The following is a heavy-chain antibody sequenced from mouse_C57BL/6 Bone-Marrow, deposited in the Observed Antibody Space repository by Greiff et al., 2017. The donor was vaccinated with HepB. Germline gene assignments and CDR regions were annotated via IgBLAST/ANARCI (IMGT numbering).Heavy chain of an antibody. D-gene: IGHD3-2*02. V-gene: IGHV1-53*01. J-gene: IGHJ2*01. Sequence: QVQLQQPGTELVKPGASVKLSCKASGYTFTSYWMHWAKQRPGQGLEWIGNINPSNGGTNYNEKFKSKATLTVDKSSSTAYMQLSSLTSEDSAVYYCARDSSGYELGSYFDYWGQGTTLTVSS. CDR1: GYTFTSYW. CDR2: INPSNGGT. CDR3: ARDSSGYELGSYFDY.